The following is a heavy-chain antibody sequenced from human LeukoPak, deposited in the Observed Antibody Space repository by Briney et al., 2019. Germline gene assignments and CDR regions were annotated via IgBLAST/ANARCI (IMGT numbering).Heavy chain of an antibody. CDR2: ISGSGGST. CDR1: GFTFSSYA. V-gene: IGHV3-23*01. CDR3: AKVGGQWLNYFDY. J-gene: IGHJ4*02. Sequence: GGSLRPSCAAPGFTFSSYAMSWVRQAPGKGLEWVSAISGSGGSTYYADSVKGRFTISRDNSKNTLYLQMNSLRAEDTAVYYCAKVGGQWLNYFDYWGQGTLVTVSS. D-gene: IGHD6-19*01.